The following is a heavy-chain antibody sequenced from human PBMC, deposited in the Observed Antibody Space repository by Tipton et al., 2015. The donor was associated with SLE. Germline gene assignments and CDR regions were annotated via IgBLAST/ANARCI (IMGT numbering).Heavy chain of an antibody. CDR2: IYGDGST. D-gene: IGHD6-13*01. CDR3: AGQLSYYYGMDV. J-gene: IGHJ6*02. V-gene: IGHV3-53*04. Sequence: QLVQSGGGLVQPGGSLRLSCAASGFTVSSNFMSWVRQAPGKGLEWVSVIYGDGSTYYADSVKGRLTISRDNSKNTVYLQMNSLRAEDTAVYYCAGQLSYYYGMDVWGQGTTVTVSS. CDR1: GFTVSSNF.